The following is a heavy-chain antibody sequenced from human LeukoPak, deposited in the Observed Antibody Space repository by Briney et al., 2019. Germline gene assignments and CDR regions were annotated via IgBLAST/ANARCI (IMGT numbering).Heavy chain of an antibody. Sequence: GGSLRLSCAASGFASSNYWMSWVRQAPGKGPEWVANIKQDGSEKYYVDSVKGRFTISRDNAKNSLFLQMNSLRVEDTAVYYCARKRDYGDYDEYFQHWGQGTLVTVSS. CDR3: ARKRDYGDYDEYFQH. CDR1: GFASSNYW. V-gene: IGHV3-7*01. J-gene: IGHJ1*01. D-gene: IGHD4-17*01. CDR2: IKQDGSEK.